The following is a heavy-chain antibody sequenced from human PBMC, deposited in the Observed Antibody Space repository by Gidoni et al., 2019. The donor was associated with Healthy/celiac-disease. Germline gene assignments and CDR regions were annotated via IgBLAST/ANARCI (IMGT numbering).Heavy chain of an antibody. V-gene: IGHV1-2*02. CDR2: INPNSGGT. CDR1: GYTFTGYY. Sequence: QVQLVQSGAEVKKPGASVKVSCKASGYTFTGYYMHWVRQAPGQGLEWMGWINPNSGGTNYAQKFQGRVTMTRDTSISTAYMELSRLRSDDTAVYYCASLDSSSSWGYYYYGMDVWGQGTTVTVSS. CDR3: ASLDSSSSWGYYYYGMDV. J-gene: IGHJ6*02. D-gene: IGHD6-6*01.